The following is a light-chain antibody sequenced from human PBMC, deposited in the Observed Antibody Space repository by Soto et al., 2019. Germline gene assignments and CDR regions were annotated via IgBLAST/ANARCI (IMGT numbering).Light chain of an antibody. J-gene: IGLJ1*01. V-gene: IGLV2-11*01. CDR1: SSDVGTYNY. CDR2: DVS. CDR3: CSYEGSYIFV. Sequence: QSALIQPRSVSGSPGQSVTISCTGTSSDVGTYNYVSWYRQHPGKAPKLMISDVSKRPSGVPDRFSGSKSDNTASLTISGLQAEDEGDYYCCSYEGSYIFVFGTGTKVTVL.